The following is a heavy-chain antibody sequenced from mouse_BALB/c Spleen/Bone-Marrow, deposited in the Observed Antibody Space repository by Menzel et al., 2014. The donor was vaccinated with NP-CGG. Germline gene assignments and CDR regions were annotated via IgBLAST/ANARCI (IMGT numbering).Heavy chain of an antibody. Sequence: VHVKQSGAELVKPGASVKLSCTASGFNIKDTYMHWVKQRPEQGLEWIGGIDPANGDTKYDPKFLGKATITAGTSSNTAYLQLSSLTSEDTAVYYCVRGGWLLLFAYWGQGTLVTVSA. D-gene: IGHD2-3*01. CDR2: IDPANGDT. CDR1: GFNIKDTY. J-gene: IGHJ3*01. CDR3: VRGGWLLLFAY. V-gene: IGHV14-3*02.